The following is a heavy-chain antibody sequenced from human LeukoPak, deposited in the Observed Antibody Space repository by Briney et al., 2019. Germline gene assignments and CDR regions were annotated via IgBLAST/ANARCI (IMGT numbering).Heavy chain of an antibody. CDR1: GYTFTGYY. CDR3: ASGAPSYYYYGMDV. J-gene: IGHJ6*02. V-gene: IGHV1-2*02. CDR2: INPNSGGT. Sequence: ASVKVSCTASGYTFTGYYMHWVRQAPGQGLEWMGWINPNSGGTNYAQKFQGRVTMTRDTSISTAYMELSRLRSDDTAVYYCASGAPSYYYYGMDVWGQGTTVTVSS.